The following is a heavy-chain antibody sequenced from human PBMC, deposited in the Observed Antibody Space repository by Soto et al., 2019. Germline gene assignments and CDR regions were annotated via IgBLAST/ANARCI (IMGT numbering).Heavy chain of an antibody. D-gene: IGHD2-2*01. CDR3: ASWGGYCSSTSCYARYYYMDV. V-gene: IGHV1-69*02. CDR2: IIPILGIA. Sequence: QVQLVQSGAEVKKPGSSVKVSCKASGGTFSSYTISWVRQAPGQGLEWMGRIIPILGIANYAHKFQGRVTITADKSTSTAYMELSSLRSEDTAVYYCASWGGYCSSTSCYARYYYMDVWGKGTTVTVSS. CDR1: GGTFSSYT. J-gene: IGHJ6*03.